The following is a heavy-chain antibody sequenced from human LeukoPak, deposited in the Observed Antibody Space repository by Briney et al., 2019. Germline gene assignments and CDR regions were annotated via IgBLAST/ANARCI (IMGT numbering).Heavy chain of an antibody. CDR2: IDSDGRTT. Sequence: PGGSLRLSCAAPGFTVSSYWMHWVSQAPGKGLVWVSCIDSDGRTTRYADSVKGRFTISTDNAKNTLYLHINSLRADDTAVYYYARVDHGDYGGVNWGQGTLVTVSS. J-gene: IGHJ4*02. V-gene: IGHV3-74*01. D-gene: IGHD4-17*01. CDR3: ARVDHGDYGGVN. CDR1: GFTVSSYW.